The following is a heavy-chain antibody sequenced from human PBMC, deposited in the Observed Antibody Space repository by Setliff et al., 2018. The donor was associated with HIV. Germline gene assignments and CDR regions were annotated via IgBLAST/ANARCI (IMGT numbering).Heavy chain of an antibody. CDR3: ARDTGQLVYYFDS. CDR2: INSDGTST. D-gene: IGHD6-6*01. Sequence: PGGSLRLSCAASGFTFSPYWMHWVRQAPGKGLVWVSRINSDGTSTTYADSVKGRFTISRDDAKNPLYLQMNSLRVEDTALYYCARDTGQLVYYFDSWGQGTLVTVSS. J-gene: IGHJ4*02. V-gene: IGHV3-74*03. CDR1: GFTFSPYW.